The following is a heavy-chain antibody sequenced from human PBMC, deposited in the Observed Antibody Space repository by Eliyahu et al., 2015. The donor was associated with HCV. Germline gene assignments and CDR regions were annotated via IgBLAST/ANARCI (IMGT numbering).Heavy chain of an antibody. V-gene: IGHV3-66*01. CDR3: ARDTPPLS. CDR1: GFTVSSNY. D-gene: IGHD2-15*01. J-gene: IGHJ4*02. CDR2: INSGGGK. Sequence: EVQLVESGGGLAQPGGSLRLSCAASGFTVSSNYGRRGPPGPREGVGWVSVINSGGGKIYADSVKGRFTISKDISKNTVYLQMNSLRVEDTAVYYCARDTPPLSWGQGTLVTVSS.